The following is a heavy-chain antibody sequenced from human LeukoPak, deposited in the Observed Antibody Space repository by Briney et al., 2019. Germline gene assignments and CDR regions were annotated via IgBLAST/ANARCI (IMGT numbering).Heavy chain of an antibody. D-gene: IGHD2-2*01. CDR2: TKQDGSEK. J-gene: IGHJ4*02. V-gene: IGHV3-7*01. CDR1: GFTFSSYW. CDR3: AREVGYCSSTSCYAFDY. Sequence: PGGSLRLSCAASGFTFSSYWMSWVRQAPGKGLEWVANTKQDGSEKYYVDSVKGRFTISRDNAKNSLYLQMNSLRAGDTAVYYCAREVGYCSSTSCYAFDYWGQGTLVTVSS.